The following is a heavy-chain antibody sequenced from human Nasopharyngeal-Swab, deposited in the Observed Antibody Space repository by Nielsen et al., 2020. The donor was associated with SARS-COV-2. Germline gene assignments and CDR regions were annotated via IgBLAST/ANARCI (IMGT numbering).Heavy chain of an antibody. V-gene: IGHV3-33*01. D-gene: IGHD3-22*01. CDR1: GFTFSSYG. Sequence: GGFLRLSCAASGFTFSSYGMHWVRQAPGKGLEWVAVIWYDGSNKYYADSVKGRFTISRDNSKNTLYLQMNSLRAEDTAVYYCARAAEYYYDSRALDGMDVWGQGTTVTVSS. CDR2: IWYDGSNK. CDR3: ARAAEYYYDSRALDGMDV. J-gene: IGHJ6*02.